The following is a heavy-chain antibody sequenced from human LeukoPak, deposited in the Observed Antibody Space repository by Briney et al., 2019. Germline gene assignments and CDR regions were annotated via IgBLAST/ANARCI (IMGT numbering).Heavy chain of an antibody. J-gene: IGHJ4*02. CDR3: AKSGYNRFDY. D-gene: IGHD5-24*01. V-gene: IGHV3-23*01. CDR1: GFTFSSSA. CDR2: ISGSGSGGST. Sequence: PGGSLRLSCAASGFTFSSSAMSWVRQPPGKGLGWVSSISGSGSGGSTYYADSVKGRFTISRDNSKNTLYLQMNSLIAEDTAVYYCAKSGYNRFDYWGQGTRVTVSS.